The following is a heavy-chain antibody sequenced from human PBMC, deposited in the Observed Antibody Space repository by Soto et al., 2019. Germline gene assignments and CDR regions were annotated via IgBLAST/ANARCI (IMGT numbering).Heavy chain of an antibody. CDR2: IYHSGST. CDR3: ARVNPAVAGTVNWFDP. D-gene: IGHD6-19*01. Sequence: SETLSLTCAVSSGSISSSNWWSWVRQPPGKGLEWIGEIYHSGSTNYNPSLKSRVTISVDKSKNQFSLKLSSVTAADTAVYYCARVNPAVAGTVNWFDPWGQGTLVTVSS. J-gene: IGHJ5*02. CDR1: SGSISSSNW. V-gene: IGHV4-4*02.